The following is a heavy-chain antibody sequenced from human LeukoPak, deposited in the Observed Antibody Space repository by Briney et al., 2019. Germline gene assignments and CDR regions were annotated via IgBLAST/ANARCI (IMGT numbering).Heavy chain of an antibody. V-gene: IGHV3-21*04. CDR2: ISSGNSYI. J-gene: IGHJ4*02. Sequence: PGGSLRLSCAASGFIFSGYTMNWVRQAPGKGLEWVSSISSGNSYIYYADSMKGRFTISRDDAKNSLFLQMNSLRAEDTAVYYCARGQSYYDTSGSYWGQGTLVTVSS. CDR1: GFIFSGYT. CDR3: ARGQSYYDTSGSY. D-gene: IGHD3-22*01.